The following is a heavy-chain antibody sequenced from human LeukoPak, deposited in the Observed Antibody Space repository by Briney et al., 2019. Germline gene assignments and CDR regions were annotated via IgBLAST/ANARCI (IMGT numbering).Heavy chain of an antibody. V-gene: IGHV3-48*04. D-gene: IGHD3-10*01. CDR1: GFTFSSYS. CDR3: ARVNTMVRGVISTDAFDI. CDR2: ISSSSSTI. J-gene: IGHJ3*02. Sequence: GGSLRLSCAASGFTFSSYSMNWVRQAPGKGLEWVSYISSSSSTIYYADSVKGRFTISRDNAKNSLYLQMNSLRAEDTAVYYCARVNTMVRGVISTDAFDIWGQGTMVTVSS.